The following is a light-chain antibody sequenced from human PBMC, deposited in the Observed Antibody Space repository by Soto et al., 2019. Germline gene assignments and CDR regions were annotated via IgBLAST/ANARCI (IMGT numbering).Light chain of an antibody. V-gene: IGKV3-20*01. CDR1: QSVDNN. J-gene: IGKJ1*01. CDR3: QQYGSSPWT. Sequence: EIVMTQSPATLSVSTGERATLSCRASQSVDNNLAWYQQKPGQAPRLLIYGASTRATGIPDRFSGSGSGTDFTLTISRLEPEDFAVYYCQQYGSSPWTFGQGTKVDI. CDR2: GAS.